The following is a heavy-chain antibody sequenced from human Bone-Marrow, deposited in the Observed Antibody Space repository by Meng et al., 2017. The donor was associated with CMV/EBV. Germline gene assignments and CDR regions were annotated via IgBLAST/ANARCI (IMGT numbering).Heavy chain of an antibody. D-gene: IGHD2-2*01. V-gene: IGHV1-2*02. CDR2: INPNSGGT. Sequence: ASVKVSCKASGYTFTGYYMHWVRQAPGQGLEWIGWINPNSGGTNYAQKFQGRVTMTRDTSISTACMELSRLRSDDTAVYYCASRYCSSTSCFPWGQGTLVTVSS. CDR1: GYTFTGYY. J-gene: IGHJ5*02. CDR3: ASRYCSSTSCFP.